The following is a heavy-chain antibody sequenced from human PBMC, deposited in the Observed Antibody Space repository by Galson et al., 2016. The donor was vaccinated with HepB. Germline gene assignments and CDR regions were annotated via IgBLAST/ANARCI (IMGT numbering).Heavy chain of an antibody. J-gene: IGHJ4*02. V-gene: IGHV4-31*03. CDR3: ARLTFYNYFDH. D-gene: IGHD2/OR15-2a*01. CDR1: SAFISSGGYY. Sequence: TLSLTCTVSSAFISSGGYYWSWIRQHPGKGLEWIGHIYFSGSTTYNASLKSRLTIPVDTSKNQFSLKLNSVTAADTAVYYCARLTFYNYFDHWGQGTLVTVSS. CDR2: IYFSGST.